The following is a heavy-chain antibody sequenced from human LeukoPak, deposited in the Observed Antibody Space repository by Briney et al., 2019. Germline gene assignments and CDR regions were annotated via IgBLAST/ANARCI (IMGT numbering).Heavy chain of an antibody. Sequence: PGGSLRLSCAASGFTFSSYEMNWVRQAPGKGLEWVSYISSSGSTIYYADSVKGRFTISRDNAKNSLYLQMTSLRDEDTAVYYCARDSSGWKYYFDYWGQGTLVTVSS. V-gene: IGHV3-48*03. J-gene: IGHJ4*02. CDR3: ARDSSGWKYYFDY. CDR1: GFTFSSYE. D-gene: IGHD6-19*01. CDR2: ISSSGSTI.